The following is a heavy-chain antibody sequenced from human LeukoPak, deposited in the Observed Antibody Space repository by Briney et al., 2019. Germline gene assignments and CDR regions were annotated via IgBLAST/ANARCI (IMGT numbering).Heavy chain of an antibody. CDR1: GGSFSGYY. D-gene: IGHD5-18*01. CDR2: INHSGST. CDR3: ARVSGYSFGY. Sequence: SETLSLTCAVYGGSFSGYYWSWIRQPPGKGLEWIGEINHSGSTNYNPSLKSRVTISVDTSKNQFSLKLGSVTAADTAVYYCARVSGYSFGYWGQGTLVTVSS. J-gene: IGHJ4*02. V-gene: IGHV4-34*01.